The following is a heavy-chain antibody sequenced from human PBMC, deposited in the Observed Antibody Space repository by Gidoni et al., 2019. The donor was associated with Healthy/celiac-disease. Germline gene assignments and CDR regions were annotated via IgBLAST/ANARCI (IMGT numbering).Heavy chain of an antibody. D-gene: IGHD4-17*01. J-gene: IGHJ4*02. Sequence: QVQLQQWGAGLLKPSETLSLTCAVYGGSFSGYYWSWIRQPPGKGLEWIGEINHSGSTNYNPSLKSRVTISVDTSKNQFSLKLSSVTAADTAVYYCARVRTTVTADYWGQGTLVTVSS. V-gene: IGHV4-34*01. CDR2: INHSGST. CDR1: GGSFSGYY. CDR3: ARVRTTVTADY.